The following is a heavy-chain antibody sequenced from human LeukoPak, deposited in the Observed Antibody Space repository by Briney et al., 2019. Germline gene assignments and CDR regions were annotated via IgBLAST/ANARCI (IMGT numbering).Heavy chain of an antibody. J-gene: IGHJ1*01. CDR1: GGSISSGSYY. D-gene: IGHD3-22*01. CDR2: IYTSGST. V-gene: IGHV4-61*02. Sequence: PSQTLSLTCTVSGGSISSGSYYWSWIRQPAGKGLEWIGRIYTSGSTNYNPSLKSRVTISVDTSKNQFSLKLSSVTAADTAVYYCASWYYYDSSGHFQHWGQGTLVTVSS. CDR3: ASWYYYDSSGHFQH.